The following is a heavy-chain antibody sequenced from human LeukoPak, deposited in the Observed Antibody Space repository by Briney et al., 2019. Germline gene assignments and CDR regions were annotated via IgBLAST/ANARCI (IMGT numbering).Heavy chain of an antibody. J-gene: IGHJ3*02. D-gene: IGHD7-27*01. CDR3: ARHARSGVRDAFDI. CDR1: GGSISSSSYY. Sequence: SSETLSLTCTVSGGSISSSSYYWGWIRQPPGKGLEWIGSIYYSGSTYYNPSLKSRVTISVDTSKNQFSLKLSSVTAADTAVYYCARHARSGVRDAFDIWGQGTMVTVSS. CDR2: IYYSGST. V-gene: IGHV4-39*01.